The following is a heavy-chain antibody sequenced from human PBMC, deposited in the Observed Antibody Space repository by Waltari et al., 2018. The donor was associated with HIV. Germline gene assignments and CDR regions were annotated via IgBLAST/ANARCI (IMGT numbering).Heavy chain of an antibody. Sequence: EVQLVESGGGAVQPGGSLGLACVAFRFTSSNHEMNRVRQAPGKDLEWISYISGSGSTIYYSDSVKGRFTISRDNAKNSLYLRMNYLTAEDTAIYYCARDGHHGVTKRGNAFDLWGQGTMVTVSP. D-gene: IGHD2-21*02. CDR3: ARDGHHGVTKRGNAFDL. CDR1: RFTSSNHE. CDR2: ISGSGSTI. V-gene: IGHV3-48*03. J-gene: IGHJ3*01.